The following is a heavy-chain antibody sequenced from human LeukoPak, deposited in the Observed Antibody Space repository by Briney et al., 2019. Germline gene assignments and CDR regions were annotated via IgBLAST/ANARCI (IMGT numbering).Heavy chain of an antibody. CDR3: ARDRQWLVYGMDV. CDR2: IRYVGSNK. D-gene: IGHD6-19*01. J-gene: IGHJ6*02. V-gene: IGHV3-33*01. Sequence: GRSLRLSCAVSGFTFSSYCMRWVSQAPGKGLGWVGVIRYVGSNKYYTDSVTGRFTISRDNSKNTLYLQRNSLRAEDTDVYYCARDRQWLVYGMDVWGQGTTVTVSS. CDR1: GFTFSSYC.